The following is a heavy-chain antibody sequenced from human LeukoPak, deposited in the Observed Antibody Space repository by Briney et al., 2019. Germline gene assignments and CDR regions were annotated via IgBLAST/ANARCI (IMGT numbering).Heavy chain of an antibody. V-gene: IGHV3-33*08. J-gene: IGHJ6*02. CDR1: GFTFSSYW. CDR3: ARRLEGSGYDSPARSGIYYYYGMDV. D-gene: IGHD5-12*01. CDR2: IWYDGSNK. Sequence: QPGGSLRLSCAASGFTFSSYWMHWVRQAPGKGLEWVAVIWYDGSNKYYADSVKGRFTISRDNSKNTLYLQMNSLRAEDTAVYYCARRLEGSGYDSPARSGIYYYYGMDVWGQGTTVTVSS.